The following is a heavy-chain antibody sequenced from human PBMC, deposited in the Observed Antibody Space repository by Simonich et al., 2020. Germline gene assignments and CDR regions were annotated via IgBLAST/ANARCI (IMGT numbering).Heavy chain of an antibody. CDR2: ISAYNGNT. Sequence: QVQLVQSGAEVKKPGASVKVSCKASGYTFTSYGISWVRQATGQVLEWMGWISAYNGNTNDAQKLQGRITKTPDTSTSTAYMEQMSLRSDDSAVYYCARTHRWYFDYWGQGTLVTVTS. CDR1: GYTFTSYG. J-gene: IGHJ4*02. D-gene: IGHD2-15*01. CDR3: ARTHRWYFDY. V-gene: IGHV1-18*01.